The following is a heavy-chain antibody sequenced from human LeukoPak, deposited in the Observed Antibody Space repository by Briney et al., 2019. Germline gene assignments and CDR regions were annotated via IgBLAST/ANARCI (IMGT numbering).Heavy chain of an antibody. CDR1: GGSFSGYY. V-gene: IGHV4-34*01. Sequence: PSETLSLTCAVYGGSFSGYYWSWIRQPPGKGLEWIGEINHSGSTNYNPSLKSRVTISVDTSKNQFSLKLSSVTAADTAVYYCASERADFDWLDNYYYYYGMDVWGQGTTVTVSS. CDR3: ASERADFDWLDNYYYYYGMDV. J-gene: IGHJ6*02. CDR2: INHSGST. D-gene: IGHD3-9*01.